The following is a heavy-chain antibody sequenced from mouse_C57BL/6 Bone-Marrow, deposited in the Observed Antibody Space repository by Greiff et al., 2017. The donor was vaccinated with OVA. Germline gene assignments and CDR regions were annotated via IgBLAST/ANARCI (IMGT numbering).Heavy chain of an antibody. CDR2: IDPSDSYT. Sequence: QVQLQQPGAELVMPGASVKLSCKASGYTFTSYWMHWVKTRPGQGLEWIGEIDPSDSYTNYNQKFKGKSTLTVDKSSSTAYMQLSSLTSEDSAVYYCARSVYDGYYNYWGQGTTLTVSS. CDR3: ARSVYDGYYNY. J-gene: IGHJ2*01. CDR1: GYTFTSYW. V-gene: IGHV1-69*01. D-gene: IGHD2-3*01.